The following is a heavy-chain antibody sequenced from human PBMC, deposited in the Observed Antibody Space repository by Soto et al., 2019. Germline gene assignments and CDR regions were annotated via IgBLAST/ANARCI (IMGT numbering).Heavy chain of an antibody. CDR2: INPNIGNP. V-gene: IGHV1-8*02. CDR3: ARGPSGWDDFDY. D-gene: IGHD6-19*01. Sequence: ASVKVSCKAPGGTFSTYAISWVRQAPGQGLEWMGGINPNIGNPKYAQKFQGRVTMTRNTSISTAYMELSSLRSEDTAVYYCARGPSGWDDFDYWGQGTLVTVSS. CDR1: GGTFSTYA. J-gene: IGHJ4*02.